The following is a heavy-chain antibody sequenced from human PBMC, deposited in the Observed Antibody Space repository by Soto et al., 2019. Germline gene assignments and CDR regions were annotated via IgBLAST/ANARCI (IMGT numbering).Heavy chain of an antibody. Sequence: QVQLVESGGGVVQPGRSLRLSCAASGFTFSSYGMHWVRQAPGKGLEWVAVIWYDGSNKYYADSVKGRVTISRDNSKNTLYLQMNSLRAEDTAVYYCAGGYCSGGSCLRGWFDPWGQGTLVTVSS. V-gene: IGHV3-33*01. J-gene: IGHJ5*02. CDR2: IWYDGSNK. CDR1: GFTFSSYG. D-gene: IGHD2-15*01. CDR3: AGGYCSGGSCLRGWFDP.